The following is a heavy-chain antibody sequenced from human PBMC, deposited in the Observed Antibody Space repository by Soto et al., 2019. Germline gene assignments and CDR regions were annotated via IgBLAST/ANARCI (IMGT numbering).Heavy chain of an antibody. D-gene: IGHD6-6*01. CDR2: ISAYNGNT. CDR1: GYTSTSYG. CDR3: ARIIAARPNWFDP. J-gene: IGHJ5*02. V-gene: IGHV1-18*01. Sequence: GASVKVSCKASGYTSTSYGISWVRQAPGQGLEWMGWISAYNGNTNYAQKLQGRVTMTTDTSTSTAYMELSSLRSEDTAVYYCARIIAARPNWFDPWGQGTLVTVSS.